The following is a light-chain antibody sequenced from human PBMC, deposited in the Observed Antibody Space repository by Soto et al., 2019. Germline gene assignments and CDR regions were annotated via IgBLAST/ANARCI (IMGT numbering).Light chain of an antibody. CDR1: QSVSSDF. V-gene: IGKV3-20*01. J-gene: IGKJ3*01. CDR2: GAS. CDR3: QHYDNSPPSVT. Sequence: ERVLTQSPDTLSLSPGERATLSCRASQSVSSDFVVWYQQKPGQAPRLLIYGASSRATGIPDRFSGGGSGTDFILSISRLEPEDFAVYYCQHYDNSPPSVTFGPGTKVDIK.